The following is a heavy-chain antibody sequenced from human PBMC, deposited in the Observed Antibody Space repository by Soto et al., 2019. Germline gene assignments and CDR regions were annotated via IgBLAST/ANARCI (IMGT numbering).Heavy chain of an antibody. J-gene: IGHJ4*02. D-gene: IGHD3-10*01. CDR1: GGSITSYY. V-gene: IGHV4-59*01. Sequence: PSETLSLTCTVSGGSITSYYWSWIRQPPGKGLEWIGYIYDTGSTNYNPSLKSRVAISVDTSKNQFSLKLSSVTAADTAVYYCARATMVRGVPFDYWGQGTLVTVSS. CDR2: IYDTGST. CDR3: ARATMVRGVPFDY.